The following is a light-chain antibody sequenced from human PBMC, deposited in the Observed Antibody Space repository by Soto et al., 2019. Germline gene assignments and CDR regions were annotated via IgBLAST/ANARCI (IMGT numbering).Light chain of an antibody. CDR2: GAS. CDR1: QSVSNNY. V-gene: IGKV3-20*01. J-gene: IGKJ1*01. Sequence: EIVLTQSPCTLSRCPLERGTLSCRASQSVSNNYLAWYQQKPGQAPRLLIYGASNRATGIPDRFSGSGSGTDFTLTISRLEPEDFAVYYCQQYGSSGTFGQGTKVDIK. CDR3: QQYGSSGT.